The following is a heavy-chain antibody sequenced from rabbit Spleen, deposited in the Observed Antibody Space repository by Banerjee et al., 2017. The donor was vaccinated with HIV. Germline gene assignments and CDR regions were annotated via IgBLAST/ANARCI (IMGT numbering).Heavy chain of an antibody. D-gene: IGHD1-1*01. CDR3: ARDLTSVVGWNFNL. J-gene: IGHJ4*01. CDR1: GFDLSSYYY. CDR2: IYAGSGST. Sequence: QSLEESGGGLVKPEGSLTLTCTASGFDLSSYYYMCWVRQAPGKGLEWIACIYAGSGSTYYASWAKGRFTISKTSSTTVTLQVTSLTAADTATYFCARDLTSVVGWNFNLWGQGTLVTVS. V-gene: IGHV1S40*01.